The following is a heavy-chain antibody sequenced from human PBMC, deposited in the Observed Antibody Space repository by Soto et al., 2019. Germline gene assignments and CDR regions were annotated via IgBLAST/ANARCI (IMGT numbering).Heavy chain of an antibody. Sequence: LRLSCTASGFTFSFYTMNWVRQAPGKGLEWVSLISATGGGTYYADSVKGRFTISRDNSHNTLYLQVHSLTAEDTAVYYCAKDRRAGGNSAFYFDFWGQGAQVTVSS. J-gene: IGHJ4*02. CDR1: GFTFSFYT. CDR3: AKDRRAGGNSAFYFDF. D-gene: IGHD3-16*01. V-gene: IGHV3-23*01. CDR2: ISATGGGT.